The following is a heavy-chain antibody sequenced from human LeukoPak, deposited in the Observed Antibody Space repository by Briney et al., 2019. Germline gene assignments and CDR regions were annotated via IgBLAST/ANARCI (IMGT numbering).Heavy chain of an antibody. CDR2: INPNSGAT. J-gene: IGHJ4*02. CDR3: ARAAILTGYPVFDY. V-gene: IGHV1-2*02. D-gene: IGHD3-9*01. CDR1: GYIFTGYY. Sequence: ASVKVSCKASGYIFTGYYMHWVRQAPGQGLEWMGWINPNSGATNYAQKFQGRVTMTRDTSISTAYMELSRLRSDDTAVYYCARAAILTGYPVFDYWGQGTLVTVSS.